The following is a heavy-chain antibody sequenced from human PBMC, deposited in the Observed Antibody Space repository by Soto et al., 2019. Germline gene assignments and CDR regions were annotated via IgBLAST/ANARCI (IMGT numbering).Heavy chain of an antibody. D-gene: IGHD1-26*01. Sequence: GGSLRLSCAASGFTFSTFVMNWVRQTPGKGLEWVSSINVRSNYIYYADSVKGRFTISRDNAKNSLYLQMNSLRAEDTAVYYCAREDGIVGTSSAFDYWGQGTLVTVSS. J-gene: IGHJ4*02. CDR1: GFTFSTFV. V-gene: IGHV3-21*01. CDR3: AREDGIVGTSSAFDY. CDR2: INVRSNYI.